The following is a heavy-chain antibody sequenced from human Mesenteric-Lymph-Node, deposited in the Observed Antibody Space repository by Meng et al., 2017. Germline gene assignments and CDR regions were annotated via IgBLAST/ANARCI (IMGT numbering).Heavy chain of an antibody. D-gene: IGHD2-15*01. V-gene: IGHV4-34*01. Sequence: SETLSLTCAVYGGSFSGYYWSRIRQPPGKGLEWLGEINHSGSTNYNPSLKSRVTISVDTSKNQFSLKLSSVTAADTAVYYCARGRNGPLYCSGGSCYSKWHYYFDYWGQGTLVTVSS. CDR1: GGSFSGYY. CDR3: ARGRNGPLYCSGGSCYSKWHYYFDY. J-gene: IGHJ4*02. CDR2: INHSGST.